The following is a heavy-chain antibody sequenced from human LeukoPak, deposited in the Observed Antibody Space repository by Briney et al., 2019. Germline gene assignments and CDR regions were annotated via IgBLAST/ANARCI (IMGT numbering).Heavy chain of an antibody. J-gene: IGHJ6*02. CDR3: AKRLKRNYYYHYAMDV. CDR1: GFTFKTHA. V-gene: IGHV3-23*01. D-gene: IGHD3-22*01. CDR2: IDDSGVIR. Sequence: QTGGSLRLSCAASGFTFKTHAMSWVRQAPGKGLEWFSRIDDSGVIRSYADSVKGRFTISRDNSKMTLTLQMNSLRAEDTAVCYCAKRLKRNYYYHYAMDVWGQGTTVTVSS.